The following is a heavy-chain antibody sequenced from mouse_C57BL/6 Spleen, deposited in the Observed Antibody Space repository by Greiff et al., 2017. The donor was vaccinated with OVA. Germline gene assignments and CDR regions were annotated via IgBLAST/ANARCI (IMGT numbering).Heavy chain of an antibody. D-gene: IGHD1-1*02. CDR3: ARQRGYYFDY. J-gene: IGHJ2*01. CDR2: IDPSDSYT. CDR1: GYTFTSYW. Sequence: VQLQQPGAELVMPGASVKLSCKASGYTFTSYWMHWVKQRPGQGLEWIGEIDPSDSYTNYNQKFKGKSTLTVDKSSSTASMQLSSLTSEDSAVYYCARQRGYYFDYWGQGTTLTVSS. V-gene: IGHV1-69*01.